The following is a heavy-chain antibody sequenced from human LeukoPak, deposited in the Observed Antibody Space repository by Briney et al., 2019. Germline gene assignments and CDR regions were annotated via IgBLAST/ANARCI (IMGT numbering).Heavy chain of an antibody. CDR3: AREGLGERDGYLHQSYYFDY. Sequence: SVKVSCKASGGTFSSCTISWVRQAPGQGLEWMGRIIPILGIANYAQKFQGRVTITADKSTSTAYMELSSLRSEDTAVYYCAREGLGERDGYLHQSYYFDYWGQGTLVTVSS. CDR2: IIPILGIA. V-gene: IGHV1-69*04. J-gene: IGHJ4*02. CDR1: GGTFSSCT. D-gene: IGHD5-24*01.